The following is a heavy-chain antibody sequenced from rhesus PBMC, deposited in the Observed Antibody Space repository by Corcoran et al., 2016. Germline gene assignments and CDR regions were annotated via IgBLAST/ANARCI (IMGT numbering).Heavy chain of an antibody. CDR2: IYGSGGST. D-gene: IGHD4-29*01. V-gene: IGHV4-93*02. CDR1: GGSISSSNW. CDR3: ARLEGSTDLAY. J-gene: IGHJ4*01. Sequence: QVQLQESGPAVVKPSETLSLTCAVSGGSISSSNWWSWIRQSPGKGLDWSVGIYGSGGSTEYNPSLKSRVTISIDPSKNLVDLKLSSVTAADTAVYYCARLEGSTDLAYWGQGVLVTVSS.